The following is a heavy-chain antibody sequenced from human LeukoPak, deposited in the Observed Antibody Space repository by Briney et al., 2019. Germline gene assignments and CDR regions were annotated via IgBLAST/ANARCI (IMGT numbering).Heavy chain of an antibody. CDR3: ARAPITSPFYFDY. D-gene: IGHD2-2*01. J-gene: IGHJ4*02. CDR2: INWSGGST. V-gene: IGHV3-20*04. CDR1: GFAFDELG. Sequence: PGGSLRLSCTASGFAFDELGMSWVRQVPGKGLEWVSGINWSGGSTGYADPLRGRFTISRDNAKNSLYLQMDSLRAEDTALYYCARAPITSPFYFDYWGQGTLSPSPQ.